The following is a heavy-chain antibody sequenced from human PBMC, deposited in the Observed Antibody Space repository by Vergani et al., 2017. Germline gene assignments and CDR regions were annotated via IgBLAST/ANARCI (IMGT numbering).Heavy chain of an antibody. CDR1: GGSFNDYW. Sequence: QAQLQQWGAGLLKPSETLSLTCAIYGGSFNDYWWTWIRQPPGKGLEWIGEIRHDGITNYSPSLKSRVTISIDTSTHQFSLNLRSVTAADTAVYYCAREXYGTNGVCFTLFDVWGQGALVTVSS. D-gene: IGHD2-8*01. CDR3: AREXYGTNGVCFTLFDV. CDR2: IRHDGIT. J-gene: IGHJ4*02. V-gene: IGHV4-34*01.